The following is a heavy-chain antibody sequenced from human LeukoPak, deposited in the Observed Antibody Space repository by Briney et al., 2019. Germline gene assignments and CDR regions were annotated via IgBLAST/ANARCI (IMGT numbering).Heavy chain of an antibody. V-gene: IGHV1-18*01. J-gene: IGHJ6*02. CDR2: ISAYNGNT. CDR3: AREKASEQQLGPGGCYYGMDV. Sequence: ASVKVSCKASGYTFTSYGISWVRQAPGQGLEWMGWISAYNGNTNYAQKLQGRVTMTTDTSTSTAYMELRSLRSDDTAVYYCAREKASEQQLGPGGCYYGMDVWGQGTTVTVSS. CDR1: GYTFTSYG. D-gene: IGHD6-13*01.